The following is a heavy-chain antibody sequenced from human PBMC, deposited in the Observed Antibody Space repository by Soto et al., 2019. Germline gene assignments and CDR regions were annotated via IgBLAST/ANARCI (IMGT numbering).Heavy chain of an antibody. Sequence: PGESLKISCKGSGYSFTSYWIGWVRQMPGKGLEWMGIIYPGDSDTRYSPSFQGQVTISADTSISTAYLQWSSLKASETAMYYCAIQGVAAAGNYYYGTDVWGQGTTVTVSS. J-gene: IGHJ6*02. D-gene: IGHD6-13*01. CDR1: GYSFTSYW. CDR2: IYPGDSDT. V-gene: IGHV5-51*01. CDR3: AIQGVAAAGNYYYGTDV.